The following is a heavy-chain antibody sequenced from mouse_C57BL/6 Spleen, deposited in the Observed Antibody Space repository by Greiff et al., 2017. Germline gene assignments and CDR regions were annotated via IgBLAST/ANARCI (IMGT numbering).Heavy chain of an antibody. CDR1: GYTFTSYW. V-gene: IGHV1-53*01. CDR3: ARCRGNWYAMDY. Sequence: QVHVKQPGTELVKPGASVKLSCKASGYTFTSYWMHWVKQRPGQGLEWIGNINPSNGGTNYNEKFKSKATLTVDKSSSTAYMQLSSLTSEDSAVYYCARCRGNWYAMDYWGQGTSVTVSS. D-gene: IGHD2-1*01. J-gene: IGHJ4*01. CDR2: INPSNGGT.